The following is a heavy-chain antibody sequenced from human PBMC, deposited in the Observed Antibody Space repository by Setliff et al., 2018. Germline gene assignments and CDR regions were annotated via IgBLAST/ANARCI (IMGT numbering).Heavy chain of an antibody. CDR3: ARSRAPRVVLAADFDF. CDR1: GYSFTSYA. V-gene: IGHV1-18*01. D-gene: IGHD3-16*01. Sequence: ASVKVSCKASGYSFTSYAMNWVRQAPGQGLEWMAWISPYSGESNYAPKFQDRLTVTADTSTKTTYMELRSLTSDDTAVYFCARSRAPRVVLAADFDFWGQGTLVTVS. CDR2: ISPYSGES. J-gene: IGHJ4*02.